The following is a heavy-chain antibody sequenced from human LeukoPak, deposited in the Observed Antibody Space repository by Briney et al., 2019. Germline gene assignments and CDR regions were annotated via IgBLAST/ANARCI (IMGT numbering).Heavy chain of an antibody. CDR2: IRYDGSNK. V-gene: IGHV3-30*02. CDR3: ASPLHRDGYNNFDY. Sequence: GGSLRLSCAASGFTFSSYGMHWFRQAPGKGLEWVAFIRYDGSNKYYADSVKGRFTISRDNSKNTLYLQMNSLRAEDTAVYYCASPLHRDGYNNFDYWGQGTLVTVSS. D-gene: IGHD5-24*01. CDR1: GFTFSSYG. J-gene: IGHJ4*02.